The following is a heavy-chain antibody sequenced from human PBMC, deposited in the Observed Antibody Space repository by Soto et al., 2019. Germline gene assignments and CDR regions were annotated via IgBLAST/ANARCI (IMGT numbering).Heavy chain of an antibody. CDR1: GFTFSHSW. J-gene: IGHJ4*02. Sequence: PGGSLRLSCAASGFTFSHSWMNWVRQAPGKGLEWVGRIKRKTDRGTTEYAAPVQGRFTISRDDSEKMLYLQMNNLKIEDTGVYYCTTVFYDSSGCPDHWGQGTLVTVSS. CDR3: TTVFYDSSGCPDH. D-gene: IGHD3-22*01. V-gene: IGHV3-15*07. CDR2: IKRKTDRGTT.